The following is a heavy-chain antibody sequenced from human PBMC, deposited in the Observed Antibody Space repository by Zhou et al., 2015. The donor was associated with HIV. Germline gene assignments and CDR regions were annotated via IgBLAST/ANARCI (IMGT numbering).Heavy chain of an antibody. D-gene: IGHD2-2*01. J-gene: IGHJ6*02. CDR2: IIPIFGTA. V-gene: IGHV1-69*12. CDR1: GGTFSSYA. Sequence: QVQLVQSGAEVKKPGSSVKVSCKASGGTFSSYAISWVRQAPGQGLEWMGGIIPIFGTANYAQKFQGRVTITADESTSTAYMELSSLRSEDTAVYYCARDLRYCSSTSCYRTPRGYYYYGMDVWGQGTTVTVSS. CDR3: ARDLRYCSSTSCYRTPRGYYYYGMDV.